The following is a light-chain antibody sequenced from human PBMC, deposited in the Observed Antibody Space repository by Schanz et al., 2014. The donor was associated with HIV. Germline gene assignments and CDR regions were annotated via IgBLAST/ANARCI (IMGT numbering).Light chain of an antibody. CDR2: KAS. CDR1: QSINGW. Sequence: DIQMTQSPSTLSASVGDRVTITCRASQSINGWLAWYQQKPGKAPKLLIYKASSLESGVPSRFSGSGSGTEFTLTISSLQPEDFATYYCQHYDDLPYAFGQGTRVEIK. V-gene: IGKV1-5*03. CDR3: QHYDDLPYA. J-gene: IGKJ5*01.